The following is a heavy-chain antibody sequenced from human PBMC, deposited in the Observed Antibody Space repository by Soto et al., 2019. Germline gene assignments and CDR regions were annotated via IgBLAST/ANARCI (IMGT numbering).Heavy chain of an antibody. CDR3: ARGVVVAATSWFDP. J-gene: IGHJ5*02. D-gene: IGHD2-15*01. Sequence: PSETLSLTCTVSGGSISSYYWSWIRQPPGKGLEWIGYIYYSGSTNYNPSLKSRVTISVDTSKNQFSLKLSSVTAADTAVYYCARGVVVAATSWFDPWGQGTLVTVSS. CDR1: GGSISSYY. CDR2: IYYSGST. V-gene: IGHV4-59*08.